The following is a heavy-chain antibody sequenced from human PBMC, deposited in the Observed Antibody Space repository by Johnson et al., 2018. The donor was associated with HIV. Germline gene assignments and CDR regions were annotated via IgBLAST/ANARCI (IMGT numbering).Heavy chain of an antibody. Sequence: QVQLVESGGGLVQPGRSLRLSCAASGFVFSSYAMHWVRQAPGKGLEWVALISYDGSNKNYADSVKGRFTISRDNSKNTLYLQMNSLRAEDTAVYYCARDGSQLADAFDIWGQGTMVTVSS. CDR3: ARDGSQLADAFDI. CDR2: ISYDGSNK. CDR1: GFVFSSYA. V-gene: IGHV3-30-3*01. J-gene: IGHJ3*02. D-gene: IGHD6-6*01.